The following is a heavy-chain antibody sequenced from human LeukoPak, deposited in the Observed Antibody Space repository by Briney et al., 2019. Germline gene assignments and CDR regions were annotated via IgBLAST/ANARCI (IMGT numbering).Heavy chain of an antibody. CDR3: ARDKLMGDSYFVY. V-gene: IGHV3-21*01. CDR2: ISSSSSYI. Sequence: GGSLRLSCAASGFTFSTNSMNWVRQAPGKGLEWVSSISSSSSYIYYADSVKGRFTISRDNAKNSLYLQMNSLRAEDTAVYYCARDKLMGDSYFVYWGQGSLVTVSS. D-gene: IGHD2-21*02. CDR1: GFTFSTNS. J-gene: IGHJ4*02.